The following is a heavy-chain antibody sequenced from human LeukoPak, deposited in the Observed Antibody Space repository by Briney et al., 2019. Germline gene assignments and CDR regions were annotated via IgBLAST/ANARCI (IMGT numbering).Heavy chain of an antibody. Sequence: SVKVSCKASGGTFSSYAISWVRQAPGQGLEWMGRIIPIFGTANYAQKFQGRVTMTRDTSTSTVYMDLSSLRSEDTAVYYCARDAMSSVTTSPHYFDYWGQGTLVTVSS. J-gene: IGHJ4*02. CDR3: ARDAMSSVTTSPHYFDY. CDR2: IIPIFGTA. D-gene: IGHD4-17*01. CDR1: GGTFSSYA. V-gene: IGHV1-69*05.